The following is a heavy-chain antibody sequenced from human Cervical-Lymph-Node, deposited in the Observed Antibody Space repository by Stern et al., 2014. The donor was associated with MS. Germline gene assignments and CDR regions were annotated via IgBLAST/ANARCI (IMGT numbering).Heavy chain of an antibody. CDR1: GGSISSYY. CDR2: IYYSGST. V-gene: IGHV4-59*01. Sequence: QVQLQESGPGLVKPSETLSLTCTVSGGSISSYYWSWIRQPPGKGLEWIGYIYYSGSTNYNPSLKSRVTISVDTSKNQFSLKLSSVTAADTAVYYCARGSDGYNYVGSFDYWGQGTLVTVSS. J-gene: IGHJ4*02. CDR3: ARGSDGYNYVGSFDY. D-gene: IGHD5-24*01.